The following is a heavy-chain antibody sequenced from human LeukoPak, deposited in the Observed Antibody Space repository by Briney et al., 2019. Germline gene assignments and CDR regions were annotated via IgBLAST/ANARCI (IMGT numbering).Heavy chain of an antibody. V-gene: IGHV4-4*07. Sequence: PSETLSLTCTVSGGSISSYYWSWIRQPAGKGLEWIGRIYSGGSTNYNPSLKSRVTMSVDSSNNQFSLKLSSVTAADTTVFYCARENTGSYREFDYWGQGTLVTVSS. D-gene: IGHD1-26*01. CDR1: GGSISSYY. CDR3: ARENTGSYREFDY. J-gene: IGHJ4*02. CDR2: IYSGGST.